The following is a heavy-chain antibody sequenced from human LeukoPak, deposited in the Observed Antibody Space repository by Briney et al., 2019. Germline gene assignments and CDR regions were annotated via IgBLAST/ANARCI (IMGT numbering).Heavy chain of an antibody. CDR1: GGTFSSYA. CDR3: AREGGYSSSSPYYYMDV. CDR2: IIPIFGTA. Sequence: GSSGKVSCKASGGTFSSYAISWVRQAPGQGLEWMGGIIPIFGTANYAQKFQGRVTITTDESTSTAYMELSSLRSEDTAVYYCAREGGYSSSSPYYYMDVWGKGTTVTVSS. V-gene: IGHV1-69*05. J-gene: IGHJ6*03. D-gene: IGHD6-6*01.